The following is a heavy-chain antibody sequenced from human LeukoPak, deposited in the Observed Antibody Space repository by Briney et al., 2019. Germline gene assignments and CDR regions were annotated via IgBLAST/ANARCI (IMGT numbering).Heavy chain of an antibody. J-gene: IGHJ4*02. CDR3: TTSDYDILTGYDY. Sequence: GGSLRLSCAASGFTFSTFAMIWVRQAPGKGLEWVGRIKSKTDGGTTDYAAPVKGRFTISRDDSKNTLYLQMNSLKTEDTAVYYCTTSDYDILTGYDYWGQGTLVTVSS. CDR2: IKSKTDGGTT. D-gene: IGHD3-9*01. V-gene: IGHV3-15*01. CDR1: GFTFSTFA.